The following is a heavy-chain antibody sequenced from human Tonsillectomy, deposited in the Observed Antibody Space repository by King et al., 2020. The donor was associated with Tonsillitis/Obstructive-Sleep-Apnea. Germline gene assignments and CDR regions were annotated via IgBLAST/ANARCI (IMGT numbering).Heavy chain of an antibody. CDR3: SRDGPGIDY. D-gene: IGHD1-26*01. V-gene: IGHV3-33*01. CDR2: IRYECITK. CDR1: GFSFSSFG. Sequence: VQLVESGGGVVQPGGSLRLSCAASGFSFSSFGMHWVRQAPGKGLEGVAVIRYECITKFYADSVKGRFTISSDNSKHTLFLQMNSLRAEDTAVYYCSRDGPGIDYWGQGTLVTVSS. J-gene: IGHJ4*02.